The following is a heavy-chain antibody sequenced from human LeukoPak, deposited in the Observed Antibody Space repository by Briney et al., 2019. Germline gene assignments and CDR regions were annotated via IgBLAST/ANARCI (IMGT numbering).Heavy chain of an antibody. J-gene: IGHJ5*02. V-gene: IGHV4-34*01. CDR2: INHSGST. D-gene: IGHD3-10*01. Sequence: SETLSLTCAVYGGSFSGYYWSWIRQPPGKGLEWIGEINHSGSTNYNPSLKSRVTISVDTSKNQFSLKLSSVTAADTAVYYCARFRYYYGSGIDPWGQGTLVTVSS. CDR3: ARFRYYYGSGIDP. CDR1: GGSFSGYY.